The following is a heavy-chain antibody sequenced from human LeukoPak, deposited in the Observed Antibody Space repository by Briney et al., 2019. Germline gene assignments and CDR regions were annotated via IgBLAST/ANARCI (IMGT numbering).Heavy chain of an antibody. CDR3: AKVPILYYFDY. CDR1: GFTFSSYI. V-gene: IGHV3-23*01. CDR2: ISGSGGST. Sequence: GGSLRLSCPASGFTFSSYIMNWVRQAPGKGLEWVSAISGSGGSTYYADSVKGRFTISRDNSKNTLFLQMSSLRAEDTAVYYCAKVPILYYFDYWGQGTLVTVSS. J-gene: IGHJ4*02.